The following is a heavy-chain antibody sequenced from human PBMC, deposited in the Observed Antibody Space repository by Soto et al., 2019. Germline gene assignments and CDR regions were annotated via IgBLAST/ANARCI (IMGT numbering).Heavy chain of an antibody. D-gene: IGHD4-17*01. CDR2: ISGSGGST. CDR1: GFTFSSYS. J-gene: IGHJ4*02. CDR3: AKIVLYSVTIDFDY. V-gene: IGHV3-23*01. Sequence: GGSLSLSCAASGFTFSSYSMSWVRQAPGKGLEWVSAISGSGGSTYYADSVKGRFTISRDNSKNTLYLQMNSLRAEDTAVYYCAKIVLYSVTIDFDYWGQGTLVTVSS.